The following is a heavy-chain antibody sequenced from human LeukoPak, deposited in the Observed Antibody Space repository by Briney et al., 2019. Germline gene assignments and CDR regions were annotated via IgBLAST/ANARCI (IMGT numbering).Heavy chain of an antibody. CDR3: ARGFDYDFWSGPDAFDI. V-gene: IGHV3-21*01. D-gene: IGHD3-3*01. Sequence: GGSLRLSCAASGFTFSSYSINWVRQAPGKGLEWVSSISSSSSYIYYADSVKGRFTISRDNAKNSLYLQMNSLRAEDTAVYYCARGFDYDFWSGPDAFDIWGQGTMVTVSS. CDR2: ISSSSSYI. J-gene: IGHJ3*02. CDR1: GFTFSSYS.